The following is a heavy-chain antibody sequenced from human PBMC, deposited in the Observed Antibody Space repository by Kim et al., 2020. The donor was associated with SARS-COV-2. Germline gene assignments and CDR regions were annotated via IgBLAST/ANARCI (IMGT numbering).Heavy chain of an antibody. D-gene: IGHD5-18*01. CDR2: INTNTGNL. V-gene: IGHV7-4-1*02. CDR1: GYTFTSYA. J-gene: IGHJ6*02. CDR3: ARGGIVDTAMVIIDYNYYYYGMDV. Sequence: ASVKVSCKASGYTFTSYAMNWVRQAPGQGLEWMGWINTNTGNLTYAQGFTGRFVFSLDTSVSTAYLQISSLKAEDTAVYYCARGGIVDTAMVIIDYNYYYYGMDVWGQGTTVTVSS.